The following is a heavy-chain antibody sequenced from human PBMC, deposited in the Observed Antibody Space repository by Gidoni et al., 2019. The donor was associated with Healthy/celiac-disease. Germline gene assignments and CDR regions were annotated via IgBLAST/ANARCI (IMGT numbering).Heavy chain of an antibody. Sequence: QVQLVASGGGVVQPGRSLRLSCAASGVTVSSSGMHWVRQAPGKGLEWGAVISYDGSNKYYADSVKGRFTISRDNSKNTLYLQMNSLRAEDTAVYYCAKNPGYYGGNSEYFQHWGQGTLVTVSS. V-gene: IGHV3-30*18. CDR2: ISYDGSNK. CDR1: GVTVSSSG. D-gene: IGHD4-17*01. J-gene: IGHJ1*01. CDR3: AKNPGYYGGNSEYFQH.